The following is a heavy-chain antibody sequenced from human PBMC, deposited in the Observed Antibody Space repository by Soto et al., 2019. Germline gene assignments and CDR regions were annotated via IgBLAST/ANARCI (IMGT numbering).Heavy chain of an antibody. D-gene: IGHD6-6*01. Sequence: QVHLVQSGAEVKKPGASVKVSCKGSGYTFTSYGITWVRQAPGQGLEWMGWISAHNGNTAYAQKLQGRVTVTRDTSTRTAYMELRSLRSDDTAVDYCARGRDGDYWGQGALVTVSS. V-gene: IGHV1-18*01. CDR1: GYTFTSYG. CDR3: ARGRDGDY. J-gene: IGHJ4*02. CDR2: ISAHNGNT.